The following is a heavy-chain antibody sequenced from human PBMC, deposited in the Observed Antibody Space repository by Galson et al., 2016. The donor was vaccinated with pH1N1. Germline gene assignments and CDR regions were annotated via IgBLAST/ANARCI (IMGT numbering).Heavy chain of an antibody. CDR2: ISAYNGNT. V-gene: IGHV1-18*01. J-gene: IGHJ6*02. Sequence: SVKVSCKASGYTFTSYGITWVRQAPGEGLEWMGWISAYNGNTNYAQKFQGRVTMTEDTSTDTAYMELSSLRSEDTAVYYCATAIAAGYGMDVWGQGTTVTVSS. CDR3: ATAIAAGYGMDV. D-gene: IGHD6-13*01. CDR1: GYTFTSYG.